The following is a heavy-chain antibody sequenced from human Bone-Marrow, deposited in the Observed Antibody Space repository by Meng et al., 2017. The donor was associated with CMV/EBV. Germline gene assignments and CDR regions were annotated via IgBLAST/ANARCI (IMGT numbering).Heavy chain of an antibody. V-gene: IGHV3-30*02. Sequence: GESLKISCSASGFNFSVSGMHWVRQAPGKGLEWVAFIWFDGNTKNFADSVKGRFTISRDNSKNTLYLQMNSLRPEDTATYFCAKDKGLRYLEGSVVRGQGTLVTVSS. CDR1: GFNFSVSG. CDR3: AKDKGLRYLEGSVV. D-gene: IGHD3-9*01. CDR2: IWFDGNTK. J-gene: IGHJ4*02.